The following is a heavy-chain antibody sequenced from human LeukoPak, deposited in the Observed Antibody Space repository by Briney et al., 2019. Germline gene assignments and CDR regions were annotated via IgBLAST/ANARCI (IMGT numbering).Heavy chain of an antibody. CDR3: TRERRGSYYAFGS. CDR1: GFSVSDYS. J-gene: IGHJ4*02. V-gene: IGHV3-11*05. CDR2: VMSGRGST. Sequence: GGSLRLSCAASGFSVSDYSISWIRLSPGKGPEWISYVMSGRGSTNYADSVKGRFTISRDNAKNSVALQLDGLRADDTAVYFCTRERRGSYYAFGSWGQGTLVTVSS. D-gene: IGHD3-16*01.